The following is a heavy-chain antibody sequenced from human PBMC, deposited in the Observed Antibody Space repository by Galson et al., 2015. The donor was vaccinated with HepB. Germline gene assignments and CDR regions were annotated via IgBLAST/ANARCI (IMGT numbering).Heavy chain of an antibody. CDR2: IYYSGST. CDR1: GGSISSSNYY. V-gene: IGHV4-39*01. Sequence: SETLSLTCTVSGGSISSSNYYWGWIRQPPGKGLEWIGSIYYSGSTYYNPSLKSRVTISVDTSKNHFSLRLRSVTAADTAVYYCARHGHENIVVVPAHLYYYGMDVWGQGTTVTVSS. D-gene: IGHD2-2*01. J-gene: IGHJ6*02. CDR3: ARHGHENIVVVPAHLYYYGMDV.